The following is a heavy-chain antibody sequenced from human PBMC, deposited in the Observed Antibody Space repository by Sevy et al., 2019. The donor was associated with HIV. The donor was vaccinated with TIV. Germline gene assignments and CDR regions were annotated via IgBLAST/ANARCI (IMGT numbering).Heavy chain of an antibody. Sequence: GGSLRLSCAASGFTFDDYAMHWVRQAPGKGLEWVSGISWNSGSIGYADSVKGRFTISRDNAKNSLYLQMNSLRAEDTALYYCAKSSTPFQGELPTQSFDYWGQGTLVTVSS. CDR2: ISWNSGSI. D-gene: IGHD1-26*01. CDR1: GFTFDDYA. J-gene: IGHJ4*02. V-gene: IGHV3-9*01. CDR3: AKSSTPFQGELPTQSFDY.